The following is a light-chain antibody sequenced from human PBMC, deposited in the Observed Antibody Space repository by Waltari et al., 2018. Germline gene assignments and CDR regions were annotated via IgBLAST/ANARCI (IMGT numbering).Light chain of an antibody. CDR1: QSVSSS. V-gene: IGKV3-11*01. Sequence: DIVLTQSPATLSLSPGERATLSCRASQSVSSSMARYPQTPGQAPRLLIYDASNRATGIPARFSGSRSRTDFTLTISSLEPEDFTVYYCQLRTNLMFTFGQGSKLEI. CDR2: DAS. CDR3: QLRTNLMFT. J-gene: IGKJ2*01.